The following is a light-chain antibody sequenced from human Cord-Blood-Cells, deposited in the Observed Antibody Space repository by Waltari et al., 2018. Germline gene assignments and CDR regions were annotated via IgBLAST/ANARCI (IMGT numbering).Light chain of an antibody. J-gene: IGKJ5*01. Sequence: DIQMTQSPSSLSASVGDRVTITCQESQDISNYLNWYQQKPGKAPKLLIYDASNLETGVPSRFSGSGSGTDFTFTISSLQPEDIATYYCQQYDNLSITFGQGTRLEIK. CDR1: QDISNY. V-gene: IGKV1-33*01. CDR2: DAS. CDR3: QQYDNLSIT.